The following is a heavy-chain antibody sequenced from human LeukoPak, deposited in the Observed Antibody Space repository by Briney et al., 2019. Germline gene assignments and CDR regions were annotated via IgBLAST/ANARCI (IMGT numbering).Heavy chain of an antibody. CDR3: ARRRGQAAGGNVDY. V-gene: IGHV5-10-1*01. D-gene: IGHD6-13*01. Sequence: PGESLKISCNGSGYXFTSYWINWVRQMPGKGLEWMGRIDPSDSYINYDPSFQGHITISTDTSTSTAYLQWNSLQASDTAMYYCARRRGQAAGGNVDYWGQGTLVTVSS. J-gene: IGHJ4*02. CDR1: GYXFTSYW. CDR2: IDPSDSYI.